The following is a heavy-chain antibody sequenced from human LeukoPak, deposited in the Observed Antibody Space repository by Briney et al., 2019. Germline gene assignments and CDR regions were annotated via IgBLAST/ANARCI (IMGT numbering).Heavy chain of an antibody. CDR3: ARPKGRIAVAGFDY. CDR2: IKQDGSEK. D-gene: IGHD6-19*01. CDR1: GFTFSSYW. J-gene: IGHJ4*02. V-gene: IGHV3-7*03. Sequence: SGGSLRLSCAASGFTFSSYWMSWVRQAPGKGLEWVANIKQDGSEKYYVDSVKGRFTISRDNAKNSLYLQMNSLRAEDTAVYYCARPKGRIAVAGFDYWGQGTLVTVSS.